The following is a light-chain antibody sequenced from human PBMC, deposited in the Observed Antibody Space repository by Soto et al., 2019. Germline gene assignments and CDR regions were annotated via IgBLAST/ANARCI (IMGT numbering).Light chain of an antibody. Sequence: DIQMTQSPSDMSASVGDRVTITCRASQDISTFLVWFQQRPGKVPKRLMYSANRLESGVPSRFSGSGSGTEFTLTISSLQPEDFATYYCLQHKSYPRTFGQGTKVEIK. CDR1: QDISTF. V-gene: IGKV1-17*03. CDR3: LQHKSYPRT. CDR2: SAN. J-gene: IGKJ1*01.